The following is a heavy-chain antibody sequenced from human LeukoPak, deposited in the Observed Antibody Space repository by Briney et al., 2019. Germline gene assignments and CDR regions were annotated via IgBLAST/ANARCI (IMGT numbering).Heavy chain of an antibody. D-gene: IGHD1-1*01. Sequence: QPGRSLRLSCAASGFTFSSYGMHWVRQAPGKGLEWVAVIWYDGSNKYYADSVRGRFTISRDNSKNTLYLQMNSLRAEDTAAYYCARELSGTSFDYWGQGTLVTVSS. J-gene: IGHJ4*02. CDR2: IWYDGSNK. V-gene: IGHV3-33*01. CDR3: ARELSGTSFDY. CDR1: GFTFSSYG.